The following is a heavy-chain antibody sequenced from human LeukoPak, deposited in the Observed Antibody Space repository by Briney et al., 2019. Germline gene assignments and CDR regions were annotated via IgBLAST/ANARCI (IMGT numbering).Heavy chain of an antibody. CDR1: GGSISSYC. J-gene: IGHJ3*02. Sequence: SETLSLTCTVSGGSISSYCWSWIRQPPGKGLEWIGYIYYSGSTNYNPSLKSRVTISVDTSKNQFSLKLSSVTAADTAVYYCARGVVPAAIAFDIWGQGTMVTVSS. CDR2: IYYSGST. V-gene: IGHV4-59*01. D-gene: IGHD2-2*02. CDR3: ARGVVPAAIAFDI.